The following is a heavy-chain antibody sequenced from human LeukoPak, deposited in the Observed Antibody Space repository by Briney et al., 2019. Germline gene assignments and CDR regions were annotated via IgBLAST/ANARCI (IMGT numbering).Heavy chain of an antibody. CDR2: IIPILGIA. J-gene: IGHJ4*02. V-gene: IGHV1-69*04. D-gene: IGHD3-22*01. Sequence: SVKVSCKASGGTFSSYAINWVRQAPGQGLEWMGRIIPILGIANYAQKFQGRVTITADKSTSTAYMELSSLRSEDTAVYYCARVYDTSGSNDYWGQGTLVTVSS. CDR1: GGTFSSYA. CDR3: ARVYDTSGSNDY.